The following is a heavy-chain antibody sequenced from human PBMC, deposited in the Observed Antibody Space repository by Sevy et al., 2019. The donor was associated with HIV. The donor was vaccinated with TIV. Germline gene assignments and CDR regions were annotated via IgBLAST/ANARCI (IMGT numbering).Heavy chain of an antibody. Sequence: GGSLRLSCSASGFTFSNYWVHWVRQVPGKGLVWVSRINNDGSNTDYADSVKGRFTISRDNANNTLYLQMNSLRAEDTAVYYCAREPVGQEEFDYWGQGTLVTVSS. V-gene: IGHV3-74*01. CDR1: GFTFSNYW. J-gene: IGHJ4*02. CDR2: INNDGSNT. CDR3: AREPVGQEEFDY. D-gene: IGHD3-10*01.